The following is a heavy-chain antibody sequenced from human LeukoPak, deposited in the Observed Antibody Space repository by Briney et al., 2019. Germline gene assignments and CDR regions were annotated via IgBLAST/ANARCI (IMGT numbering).Heavy chain of an antibody. J-gene: IGHJ6*03. V-gene: IGHV3-30*02. CDR2: IRYDGDIK. CDR3: AKGEGWQQPYYYYMDV. CDR1: RFTFSRYG. Sequence: GGSLRLSCAASRFTFSRYGMHWVRQAPGKGLEWVAFIRYDGDIKYYADSVKGRFTISRDNSKNTLYLQMNSLTAEDTAVYYCAKGEGWQQPYYYYMDVWGKGTTVTISS. D-gene: IGHD6-13*01.